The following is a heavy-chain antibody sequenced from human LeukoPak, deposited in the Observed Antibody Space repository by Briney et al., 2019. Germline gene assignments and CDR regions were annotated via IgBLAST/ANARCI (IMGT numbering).Heavy chain of an antibody. Sequence: ASVKVSCKASGYTFTSYYMHWVRQAPGQGLEWMGIISPSGGSTSYAQKFQGRVTMTRDTSTSTVYMELSSLRSEDTAVYYCARDSGGDSSGYYYVRGCYYWGQGTLVTVSS. V-gene: IGHV1-46*01. J-gene: IGHJ4*02. CDR3: ARDSGGDSSGYYYVRGCYY. D-gene: IGHD3-22*01. CDR2: ISPSGGST. CDR1: GYTFTSYY.